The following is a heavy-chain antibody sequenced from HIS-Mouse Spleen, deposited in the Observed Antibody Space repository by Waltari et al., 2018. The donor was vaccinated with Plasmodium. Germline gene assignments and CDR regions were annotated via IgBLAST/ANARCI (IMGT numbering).Heavy chain of an antibody. D-gene: IGHD6-6*01. CDR3: ATKGGSSSDY. J-gene: IGHJ4*02. V-gene: IGHV1-2*02. CDR1: GYTFTGYC. Sequence: QVPLVQSGAEVKKPGALVKVSCKASGYTFTGYCMPWVRQAPGQGLEWMGWINPTRGRTNYEKKVQGRVTMTRDTSISTAYRELSRLRSDDTAVYYCATKGGSSSDYWGQGTLVTVSS. CDR2: INPTRGRT.